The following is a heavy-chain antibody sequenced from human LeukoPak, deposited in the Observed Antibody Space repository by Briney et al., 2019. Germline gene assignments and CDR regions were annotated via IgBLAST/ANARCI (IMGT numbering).Heavy chain of an antibody. CDR3: ARGPYAYVWGSYRYNYFDY. Sequence: SETLSLTCTVSGGSISSSSYYWGWIRQPPGKGLEWIGSIYYSGSTYYNPSLKSRVTISVDTSKNQFSLKLSSVTAADTAVYYCARGPYAYVWGSYRYNYFDYWGQGTLVTVSS. V-gene: IGHV4-39*07. D-gene: IGHD3-16*02. CDR1: GGSISSSSYY. J-gene: IGHJ4*02. CDR2: IYYSGST.